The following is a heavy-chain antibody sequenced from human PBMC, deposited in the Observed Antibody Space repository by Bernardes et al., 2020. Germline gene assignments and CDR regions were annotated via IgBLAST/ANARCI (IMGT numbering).Heavy chain of an antibody. V-gene: IGHV3-30-3*01. CDR3: ARDQDSSGYYYAGYFDY. CDR2: ISYDGSNK. CDR1: GFTFSSYA. D-gene: IGHD3-22*01. J-gene: IGHJ4*02. Sequence: GGSLRLSCAASGFTFSSYAMHWVRQAPGKGLEWVAVISYDGSNKYYADSVKGRFTISRDNSKNTPYLQMNSLRAEDTAVYYCARDQDSSGYYYAGYFDYWGQGTLVTVSS.